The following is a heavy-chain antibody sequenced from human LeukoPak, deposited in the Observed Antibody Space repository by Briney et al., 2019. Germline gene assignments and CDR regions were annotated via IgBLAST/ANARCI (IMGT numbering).Heavy chain of an antibody. CDR2: IYTSGST. CDR1: GGSISSYY. CDR3: ARDAPLYSGDAFDI. D-gene: IGHD4-11*01. J-gene: IGHJ3*02. V-gene: IGHV4-4*07. Sequence: SETLSLTCTVSGGSISSYYWSWIRQPAGKGLEWIGRIYTSGSTNYNPSLKSRVTMSVDTSKNQFSLKLSSVTAADTAVYYCARDAPLYSGDAFDIWGQGTMVTVSS.